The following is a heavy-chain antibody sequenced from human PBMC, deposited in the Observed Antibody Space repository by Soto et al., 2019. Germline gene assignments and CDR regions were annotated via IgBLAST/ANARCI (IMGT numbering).Heavy chain of an antibody. V-gene: IGHV4-39*01. D-gene: IGHD1-20*01. CDR3: TRRYSWNDYYFDP. CDR1: GGSIRVQSYY. J-gene: IGHJ5*02. Sequence: SETLSLTCTVSGGSIRVQSYYWTWIRQTPGKGLEWVGSSYYSGTSYFNPALKGRVTISVDTSTNQFSLRLTSVTAADTAVYYCTRRYSWNDYYFDPWGQGTLVTVSS. CDR2: SYYSGTS.